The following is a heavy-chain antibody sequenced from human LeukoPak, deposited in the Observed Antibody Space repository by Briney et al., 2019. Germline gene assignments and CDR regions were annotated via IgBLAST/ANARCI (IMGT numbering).Heavy chain of an antibody. Sequence: SETLSLTCTVSGGSISSSSYYWGWIRQPPGKGLEWIGSIYYSGGTYYNPSLKSRVTISVDTSKNQFSLKLSSVTAADTAVYYCARHSYSSSWYVNYWGQGTLVTVSS. V-gene: IGHV4-39*01. CDR3: ARHSYSSSWYVNY. J-gene: IGHJ4*02. D-gene: IGHD6-13*01. CDR2: IYYSGGT. CDR1: GGSISSSSYY.